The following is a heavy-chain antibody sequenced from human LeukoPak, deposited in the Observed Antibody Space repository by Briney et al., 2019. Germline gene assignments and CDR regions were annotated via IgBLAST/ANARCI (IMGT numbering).Heavy chain of an antibody. D-gene: IGHD3-3*01. J-gene: IGHJ4*02. Sequence: ASVKVSCKASGYTFTGYYMHWVRQAPGQGLEWMGWINPNSGGTNYAQKFQGRVTMTRDTSISTAYMELSRLRSDDTAVYYCARAKDDFWSGYYYYFDYWGQGTLVTVSS. CDR2: INPNSGGT. CDR1: GYTFTGYY. CDR3: ARAKDDFWSGYYYYFDY. V-gene: IGHV1-2*02.